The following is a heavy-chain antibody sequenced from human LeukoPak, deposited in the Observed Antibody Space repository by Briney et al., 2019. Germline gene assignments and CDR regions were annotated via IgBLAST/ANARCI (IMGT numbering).Heavy chain of an antibody. J-gene: IGHJ4*02. D-gene: IGHD6-13*01. Sequence: ASVKVSCKASGYTFTGYYMHWVRQAPGQGLEWMGWINPNSGGTNYAQKFQGRVTMTRDTSISTAYMELSRLRSDDTAVYYCAKDSRYSSSWWTDWGQGTLVTVSS. CDR2: INPNSGGT. V-gene: IGHV1-2*02. CDR1: GYTFTGYY. CDR3: AKDSRYSSSWWTD.